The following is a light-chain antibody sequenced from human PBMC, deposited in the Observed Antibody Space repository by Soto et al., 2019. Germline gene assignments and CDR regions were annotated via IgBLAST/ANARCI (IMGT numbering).Light chain of an antibody. J-gene: IGLJ3*02. CDR2: EVS. V-gene: IGLV2-14*01. Sequence: QSALTQPASVSGSPGQSITISCTGTSSDIGGYNYVSWYQQYPGKAHKLMIYEVSNRPPGLSNRFAGSKSGSTASLTISGHQAEDGGVYYCSSYTSRRTLVFGGGAKVTVL. CDR3: SSYTSRRTLV. CDR1: SSDIGGYNY.